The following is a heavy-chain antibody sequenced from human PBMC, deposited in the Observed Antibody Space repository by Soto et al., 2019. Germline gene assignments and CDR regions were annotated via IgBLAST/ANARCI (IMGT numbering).Heavy chain of an antibody. CDR1: GGTFSRSG. Sequence: QVQLVQSGAEVKKPGSSVKVSCKASGGTFSRSGLIWVRQAPGQGLEWVGGIIPIFPTAHYGQKFQGRVTITADESTSTAYMELSSLRSEDTAVYYCARDQVYSSSQYFIDNWGQGTLVTGSS. CDR3: ARDQVYSSSQYFIDN. D-gene: IGHD5-12*01. J-gene: IGHJ4*02. V-gene: IGHV1-69*01. CDR2: IIPIFPTA.